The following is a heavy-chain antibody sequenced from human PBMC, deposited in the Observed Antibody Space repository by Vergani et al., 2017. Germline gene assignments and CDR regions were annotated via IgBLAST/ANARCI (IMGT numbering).Heavy chain of an antibody. V-gene: IGHV3-21*02. CDR1: GFTFSSYW. Sequence: VQLVASGGGMVQPGGSLRLSCAASGFTFSSYWMSWVRQAPGKGLEWVSSISGNNDDVYYADSVKGRFTISRDNAKNSLYLDMSSLRAEDTAVYYCARQSRDVFCTNGVCPLGYWGQGALVTVSS. D-gene: IGHD2-8*01. CDR2: ISGNNDDV. CDR3: ARQSRDVFCTNGVCPLGY. J-gene: IGHJ4*02.